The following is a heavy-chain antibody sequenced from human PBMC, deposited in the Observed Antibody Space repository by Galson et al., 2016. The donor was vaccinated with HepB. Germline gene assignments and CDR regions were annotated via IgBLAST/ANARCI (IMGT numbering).Heavy chain of an antibody. CDR1: GFTFNDYA. D-gene: IGHD1-7*01. CDR2: IWWNSGHT. V-gene: IGHV3-9*01. J-gene: IGHJ3*01. Sequence: SLRLSCAASGFTFNDYAMHWVRQAPGKSLEWVSGIWWNSGHTGYAASVKGRFTISRDNTKNSLYLQMNSLRPEDKALYYCAKVRTTLFDDQRKGWDSFDFWGQGTVVTVSS. CDR3: AKVRTTLFDDQRKGWDSFDF.